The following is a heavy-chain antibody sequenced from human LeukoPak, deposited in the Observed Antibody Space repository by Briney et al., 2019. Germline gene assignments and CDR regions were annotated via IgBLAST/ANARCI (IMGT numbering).Heavy chain of an antibody. CDR3: ARVYPNDVGY. D-gene: IGHD1-1*01. Sequence: GGSLRLSCAASGFTFSSYSMDWVSQAPGKGLEWVSSISSSSSYIYYADSVKGRFTISRDNAKNSLYLQMNSLRAEDTAVYYCARVYPNDVGYWGQGTLVTVSS. CDR1: GFTFSSYS. CDR2: ISSSSSYI. J-gene: IGHJ4*02. V-gene: IGHV3-21*01.